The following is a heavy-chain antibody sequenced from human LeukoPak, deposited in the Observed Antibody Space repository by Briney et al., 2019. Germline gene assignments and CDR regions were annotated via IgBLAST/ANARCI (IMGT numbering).Heavy chain of an antibody. CDR1: GFTFSSYS. CDR2: ISSSSSYI. Sequence: GGSLRLSCAASGFTFSSYSMNWVRQAPGKGLEWVSSISSSSSYIYYADSAKGRFTFSRDNAKNSLFLQMNSLRAEDTAVYYCARSGWFGELGFDYWGQGTLVTVSS. D-gene: IGHD3-10*01. J-gene: IGHJ4*02. CDR3: ARSGWFGELGFDY. V-gene: IGHV3-21*01.